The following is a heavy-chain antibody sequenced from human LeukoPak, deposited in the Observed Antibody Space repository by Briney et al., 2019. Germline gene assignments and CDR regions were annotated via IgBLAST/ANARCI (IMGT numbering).Heavy chain of an antibody. J-gene: IGHJ4*02. V-gene: IGHV4-34*01. Sequence: SETLSLTCAVYGGSFSGYYWSWIRQPPGKGLEWIGEINHSGSTNYNPSLKSRVTISVDTSKNQFSLKLSSVTAADTAVYYCARGYDHVWGSYRHAAWYFDYWGQGTLVTVSS. CDR2: INHSGST. CDR3: ARGYDHVWGSYRHAAWYFDY. CDR1: GGSFSGYY. D-gene: IGHD3-16*02.